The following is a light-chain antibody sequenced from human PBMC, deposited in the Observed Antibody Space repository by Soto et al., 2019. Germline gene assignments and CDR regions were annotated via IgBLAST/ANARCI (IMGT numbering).Light chain of an antibody. J-gene: IGKJ1*01. V-gene: IGKV1-5*01. CDR2: DAS. CDR3: QQYNSYWT. CDR1: QSISSG. Sequence: DIQMTQSPSTLSSSLGHRVTVTCAARQSISSGLAWYQQKPGKAPKLLIYDASSLESGVPSRFSGSGSGTEFTLTISSLQPDDLATYYCQQYNSYWTSGQGTKVDIK.